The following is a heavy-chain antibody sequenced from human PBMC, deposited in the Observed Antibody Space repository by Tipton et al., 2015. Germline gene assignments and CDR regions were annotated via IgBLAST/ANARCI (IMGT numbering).Heavy chain of an antibody. V-gene: IGHV1-69*01. J-gene: IGHJ5*02. D-gene: IGHD1-14*01. CDR1: GGTFSSYA. CDR2: IIPILGTV. CDR3: ARVYNRMIDL. Sequence: QLVQSGAEVKKPGSSVKVSCKASGGTFSSYAFTWVRQAPGQGLEWMGGIIPILGTVKYAQKFQGRVTIIADESTSTAYMELSSLRSEDTAVYYCARVYNRMIDLWGQGTLVTVSS.